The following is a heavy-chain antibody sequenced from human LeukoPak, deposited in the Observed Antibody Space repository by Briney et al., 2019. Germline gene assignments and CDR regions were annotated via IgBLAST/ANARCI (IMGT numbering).Heavy chain of an antibody. CDR2: ISYDGSNK. D-gene: IGHD3-10*01. CDR1: GFTFSSYA. CDR3: AREALWFGELGYYMDV. J-gene: IGHJ6*03. V-gene: IGHV3-30*04. Sequence: GRSLRLSCAASGFTFSSYAMHWVRQAPGKGLEWVAVISYDGSNKYYADSVKGRFTISRDNSKNTLYLQMNSLRAEDTAVYYCAREALWFGELGYYMDVWGKGTTVTVSS.